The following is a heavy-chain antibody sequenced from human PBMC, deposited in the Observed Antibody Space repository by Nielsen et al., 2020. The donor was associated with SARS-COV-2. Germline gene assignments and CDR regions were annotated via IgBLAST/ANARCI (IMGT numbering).Heavy chain of an antibody. CDR3: AKDRGIVVVPAAPGAFDI. CDR2: IPYDGSNK. CDR1: GFTFSSYA. Sequence: GGSLRLSCAASGFTFSSYAMHWVRQAPGKGLEWVAVIPYDGSNKYYADSVKDRFTISRDNSKNTLYLQMNSLRAEDTAVYYCAKDRGIVVVPAAPGAFDIWGQGTMVTVSS. J-gene: IGHJ3*02. V-gene: IGHV3-30-3*01. D-gene: IGHD2-2*01.